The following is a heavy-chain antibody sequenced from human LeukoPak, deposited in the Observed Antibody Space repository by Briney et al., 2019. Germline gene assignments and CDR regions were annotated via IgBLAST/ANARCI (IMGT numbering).Heavy chain of an antibody. J-gene: IGHJ4*02. CDR2: IYYSGST. CDR3: VRDEAAMVYFDY. CDR1: GGSISRSSYY. Sequence: PSETLSLTCTVSGGSISRSSYYWGWIRQPPGKGLEWIGSIYYSGSTYYNPSLKSRVTIPVDTSKNQFSLKLSSVTAADTAVYYCVRDEAAMVYFDYWGQGTLVTVSS. D-gene: IGHD5-18*01. V-gene: IGHV4-39*07.